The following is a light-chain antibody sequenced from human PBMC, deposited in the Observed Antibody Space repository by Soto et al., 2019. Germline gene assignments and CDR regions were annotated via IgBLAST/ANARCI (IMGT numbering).Light chain of an antibody. J-gene: IGKJ1*01. CDR2: AAS. CDR3: QQYYSYPWT. CDR1: QAIDSW. Sequence: IQITQSPSSLSASVGDRVTIACRASQAIDSWLAWYQQKPGKAPKLLIYAASTLQSGVPSRFSGSGSGTDFTLTISCLQSEDFATYYCQQYYSYPWTFGQGTKVDIK. V-gene: IGKV1-8*01.